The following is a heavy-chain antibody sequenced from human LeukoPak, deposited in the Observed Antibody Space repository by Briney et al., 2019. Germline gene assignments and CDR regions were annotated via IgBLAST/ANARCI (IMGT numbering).Heavy chain of an antibody. CDR3: ANYYGSGHSYGQYYFDY. D-gene: IGHD5-18*01. J-gene: IGHJ4*02. CDR2: ISGSGGST. Sequence: GGSLRLSCAASGFTFSSYVMSWVRQAPGKGLEWVSAISGSGGSTYYADSVKGRFTISRDNSKNTLYLQMNSLRAEDTAVYYCANYYGSGHSYGQYYFDYWGQGTLVTVSS. CDR1: GFTFSSYV. V-gene: IGHV3-23*01.